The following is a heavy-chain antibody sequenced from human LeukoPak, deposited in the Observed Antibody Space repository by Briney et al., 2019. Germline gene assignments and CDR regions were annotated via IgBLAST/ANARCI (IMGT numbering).Heavy chain of an antibody. CDR1: GYSLSRGYY. CDR3: ARGTKWVPAAIHYFDY. Sequence: SETLSLTCAVSGYSLSRGYYWGWIPQPPGKGLEWIGSIYHSGSTYYNPSLKSRVTISVDTSKNQFSLKLSSVTAADTAVYYCARGTKWVPAAIHYFDYWGQGTLVTVSS. CDR2: IYHSGST. J-gene: IGHJ4*02. D-gene: IGHD2-2*02. V-gene: IGHV4-38-2*01.